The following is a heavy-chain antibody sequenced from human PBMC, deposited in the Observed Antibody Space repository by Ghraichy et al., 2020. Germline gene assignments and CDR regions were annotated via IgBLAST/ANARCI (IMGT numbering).Heavy chain of an antibody. CDR3: ARGGGKPIDY. D-gene: IGHD4-23*01. J-gene: IGHJ4*02. Sequence: GGSLRLSCAASGLSVSNNYMSWVRQAPGKGLEWVSVIFSGGDTYYADSVKGRFIISGDNSKNTVYLQMNSLRTEDTAVYYCARGGGKPIDYWGQGTLVTVSS. CDR2: IFSGGDT. CDR1: GLSVSNNY. V-gene: IGHV3-66*02.